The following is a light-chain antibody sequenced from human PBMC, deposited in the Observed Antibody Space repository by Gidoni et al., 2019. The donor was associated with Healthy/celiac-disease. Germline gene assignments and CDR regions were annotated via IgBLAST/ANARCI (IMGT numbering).Light chain of an antibody. CDR2: GAS. J-gene: IGKJ4*01. CDR1: PSVSSN. CDR3: QQYNNWPLT. Sequence: EIVMSQSPATLSVSPGERATLSCRASPSVSSNLAWYQQKPGQAPRLLIDGASTRATGIPARFSGSGSGTEFTLTISSLQSEDFAVYYWQQYNNWPLTFGGGTKVEIK. V-gene: IGKV3-15*01.